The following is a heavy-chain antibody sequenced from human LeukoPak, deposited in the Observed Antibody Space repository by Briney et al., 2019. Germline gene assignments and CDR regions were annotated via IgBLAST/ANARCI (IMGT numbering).Heavy chain of an antibody. CDR1: GGSISSYY. CDR3: ARGGYSYGSPNYYYMDV. D-gene: IGHD5-18*01. J-gene: IGHJ6*03. V-gene: IGHV4-59*01. Sequence: PSETLSLTCTVSGGSISSYYWSWIRQPPGKGLEWIGYIYYSGSTNYNPSLKSRVTISVDTSKNQFSLKLSSVTAADTAVYYCARGGYSYGSPNYYYMDVWGKGTTVTVSS. CDR2: IYYSGST.